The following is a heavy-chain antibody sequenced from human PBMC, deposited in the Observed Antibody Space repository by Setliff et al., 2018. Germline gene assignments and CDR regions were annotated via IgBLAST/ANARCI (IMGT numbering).Heavy chain of an antibody. J-gene: IGHJ6*03. CDR3: AREQWLDPPGYYYMDV. D-gene: IGHD6-19*01. Sequence: KPSETLSLTCTVSGYSISSGYIWGWIRQPAGKGLERIGHIYIDGSANYNPSLKSRVTMSIDTSKNQFSLKLNSVTAADMAVYYCAREQWLDPPGYYYMDVWAKGTTVTV. V-gene: IGHV4-4*07. CDR1: GYSISSGY. CDR2: IYIDGSA.